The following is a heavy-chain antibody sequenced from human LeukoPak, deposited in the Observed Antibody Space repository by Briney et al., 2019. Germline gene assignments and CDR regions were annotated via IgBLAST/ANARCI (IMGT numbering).Heavy chain of an antibody. D-gene: IGHD4-17*01. J-gene: IGHJ4*02. CDR3: ARVVDHDYGDYYLDY. CDR1: GFTFSTYR. CDR2: ITSYRRDT. V-gene: IGHV3-23*01. Sequence: PGGSLRLSCAASGFTFSTYRMSWVRQTPGKGLEWVSSITSYRRDTYYADSVKGRFTISRDNSKNTLYLQMNSLRAEDTAVYYCARVVDHDYGDYYLDYWGQGTLVTVSS.